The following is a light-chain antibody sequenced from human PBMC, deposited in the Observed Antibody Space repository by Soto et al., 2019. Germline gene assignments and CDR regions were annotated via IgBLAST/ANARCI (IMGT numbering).Light chain of an antibody. J-gene: IGKJ1*01. Sequence: DIQMTQSPSTQSASVGDRVTITCRASQSISSWLAWYQQKPGKAPNLLIYEVSTLHSGVPSRFSGSGSGTEFTLTISSLRPDDFATYYCQHYSGDRATFGQGTKVDIK. CDR1: QSISSW. V-gene: IGKV1-5*03. CDR3: QHYSGDRAT. CDR2: EVS.